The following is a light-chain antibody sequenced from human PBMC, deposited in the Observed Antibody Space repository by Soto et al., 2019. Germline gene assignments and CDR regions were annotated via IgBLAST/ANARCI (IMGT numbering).Light chain of an antibody. CDR1: QSVSSN. Sequence: IVMTQSPATLSVSPGERATLSCRASQSVSSNLAWYQQKPGQAPRLLIYGASSRATGIPDRFSGSGSGTDFTLTISRLEPEDFAVYYCQQYGSSPPITFGGGTKVDNK. CDR2: GAS. CDR3: QQYGSSPPIT. J-gene: IGKJ4*01. V-gene: IGKV3-20*01.